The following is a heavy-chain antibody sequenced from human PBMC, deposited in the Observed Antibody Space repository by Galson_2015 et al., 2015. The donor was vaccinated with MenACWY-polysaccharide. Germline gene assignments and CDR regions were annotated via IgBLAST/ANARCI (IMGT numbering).Heavy chain of an antibody. D-gene: IGHD3-22*01. J-gene: IGHJ4*02. CDR1: GFSLSNPRMG. V-gene: IGHV2-26*01. CDR3: SHIRGIQYYES. Sequence: PALVKPPQTLTLTCTVSGFSLSNPRMGVSWIRQPPGKALEWLTHIFSNDEKSFSTSLGNRLTISKDTSKSQVVLTMTNMDPVDTATYYCSHIRGIQYYESWGQGTLVTVSS. CDR2: IFSNDEK.